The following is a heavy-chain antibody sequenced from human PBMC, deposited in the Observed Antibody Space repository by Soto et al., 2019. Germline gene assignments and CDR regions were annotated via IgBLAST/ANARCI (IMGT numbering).Heavy chain of an antibody. Sequence: PSQTLSLTCAISGDSVSSNSAAWNWIRQSPSRGLEWLGRTYYRSKWYNDYAVSVKSRITINPDTSKNQFSLQLNSVTPEDTAVYYCARDGNYDSGSWSIFFGGFDPWGQGTLVTVSS. CDR3: ARDGNYDSGSWSIFFGGFDP. CDR1: GDSVSSNSAA. V-gene: IGHV6-1*01. D-gene: IGHD6-13*01. CDR2: TYYRSKWYN. J-gene: IGHJ5*02.